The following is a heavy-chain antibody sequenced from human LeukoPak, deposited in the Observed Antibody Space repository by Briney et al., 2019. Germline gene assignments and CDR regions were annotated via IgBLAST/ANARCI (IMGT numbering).Heavy chain of an antibody. J-gene: IGHJ3*02. Sequence: SETLSLTCTVSGGSISSYYWSWIRQPAGKGLEWIGRIYTSGSTNYNPSLKSRVTMSVDTSKNQFSLKLSSVTAADTAVYYCARDQGIAAAGSDAFDIWGQGTMVTVSS. CDR1: GGSISSYY. D-gene: IGHD6-13*01. CDR3: ARDQGIAAAGSDAFDI. CDR2: IYTSGST. V-gene: IGHV4-4*07.